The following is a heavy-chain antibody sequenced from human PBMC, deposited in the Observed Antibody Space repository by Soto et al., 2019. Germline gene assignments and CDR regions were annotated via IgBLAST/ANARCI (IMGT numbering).Heavy chain of an antibody. Sequence: ASVKVSCKASGYTFTSYHVNWVRQATGQGLEWMGWMNPNSGNTGYAQKFQGRVTMTRNTSISTAYMELSSLRSEDTAVYYCARRDFWSGYYTDYWGQGTLVDVSS. J-gene: IGHJ4*02. CDR3: ARRDFWSGYYTDY. V-gene: IGHV1-8*01. CDR1: GYTFTSYH. CDR2: MNPNSGNT. D-gene: IGHD3-3*01.